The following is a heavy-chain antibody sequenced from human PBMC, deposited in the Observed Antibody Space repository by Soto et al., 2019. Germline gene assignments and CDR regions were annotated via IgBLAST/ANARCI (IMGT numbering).Heavy chain of an antibody. D-gene: IGHD3-10*01. CDR3: ASGWLGEFVYYCDY. J-gene: IGHJ4*02. CDR1: GYTFTSYG. V-gene: IGHV1-18*01. CDR2: ISAYNGNT. Sequence: QVQLVQSGAEVKKPGASVKVSCKASGYTFTSYGISWVRQAPGQGREWMGWISAYNGNTNYAQKFQGRVTMTTDTSTRTAYLELRRLRSDDTAVYYCASGWLGEFVYYCDYWGQGTLVTVSS.